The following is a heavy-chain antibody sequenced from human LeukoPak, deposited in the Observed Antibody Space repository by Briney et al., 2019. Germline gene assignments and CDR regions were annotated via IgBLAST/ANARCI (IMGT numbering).Heavy chain of an antibody. V-gene: IGHV4-34*01. CDR3: ASWPDFWSGHYGMDV. D-gene: IGHD3-3*01. J-gene: IGHJ6*02. CDR1: GGSFSGYY. Sequence: SETLSLTCAVYGGSFSGYYWSWIRQPPGKGLEWIGEINHSGSTNYNPSLKSRVTISVDTSKNQFSLKLSSVTAADTAVYYCASWPDFWSGHYGMDVWGQGTTVTVSS. CDR2: INHSGST.